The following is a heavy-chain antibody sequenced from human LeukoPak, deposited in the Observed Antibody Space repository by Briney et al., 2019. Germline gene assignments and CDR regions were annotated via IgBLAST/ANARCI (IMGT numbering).Heavy chain of an antibody. CDR1: GYSFTSYW. V-gene: IGHV5-51*01. D-gene: IGHD3-22*01. Sequence: GESLKISCKGSGYSFTSYWIGWVRQMPGKGLEWMGIIYPGDSDTRYSPSFQGQVTISADKSISTAYLQWSSLKASDTAMYYCVRLPLWYYYDSSGYYSYFDYWGQGTLVTVSS. CDR2: IYPGDSDT. CDR3: VRLPLWYYYDSSGYYSYFDY. J-gene: IGHJ4*02.